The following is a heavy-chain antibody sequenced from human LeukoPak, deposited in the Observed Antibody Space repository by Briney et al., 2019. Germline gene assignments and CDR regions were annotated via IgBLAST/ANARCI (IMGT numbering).Heavy chain of an antibody. CDR1: GYTFTERG. D-gene: IGHD6-19*01. Sequence: GASVEVSCKASGYTFTERGISWMRHVPGQGLEWMGWISATSGNTYYAQTFQDRVTMTTDASTSTAYMELRDLTADDTAVYYCGKGSTGWSRDPWGQGTLVTVSS. CDR2: ISATSGNT. CDR3: GKGSTGWSRDP. V-gene: IGHV1-18*01. J-gene: IGHJ5*02.